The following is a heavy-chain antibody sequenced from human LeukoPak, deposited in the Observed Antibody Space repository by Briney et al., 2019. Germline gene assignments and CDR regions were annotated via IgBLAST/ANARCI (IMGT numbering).Heavy chain of an antibody. D-gene: IGHD5-18*01. CDR3: ARDNKHSYGSDYMDV. CDR2: ISSSSSTI. V-gene: IGHV3-48*04. Sequence: AGGSLRLSCAASGFTFSSYSMNWVRQAPGKGLEWVSYISSSSSTIYYADSVKGRFTISRDNAKNSLYLQMNSLRAEDTAVYYCARDNKHSYGSDYMDVWGKGTTVTVSS. CDR1: GFTFSSYS. J-gene: IGHJ6*03.